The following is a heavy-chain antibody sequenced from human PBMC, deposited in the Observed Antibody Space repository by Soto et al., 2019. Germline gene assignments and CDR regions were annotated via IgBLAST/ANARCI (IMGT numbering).Heavy chain of an antibody. CDR2: IYWDDDK. D-gene: IGHD6-19*01. CDR1: GFSLSSTRMA. V-gene: IGHV2-5*02. Sequence: QITLKESGPTLVKPTQTLTLTCTFSGFSLSSTRMAVGWIRQPPGKALEWLALIYWDDDKRYSPFLKSRLTIXXXAXXNQVVLTMSHMDPVDTARYYCAHIVVAGLGYYFDYWGQGTLVTVSS. J-gene: IGHJ4*02. CDR3: AHIVVAGLGYYFDY.